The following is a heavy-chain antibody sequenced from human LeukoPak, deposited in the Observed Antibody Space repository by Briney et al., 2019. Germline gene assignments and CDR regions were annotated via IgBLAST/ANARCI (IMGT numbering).Heavy chain of an antibody. Sequence: GGSLRLSCAASGFTFSSYAMTWVRQAPGKGLDWVSGITSSGGNADYADSVKGRFTISRDNSKNTLYLQMNSLRAEDTAVYYCAKGEDTAMVEDYWGQGTLVTVSS. CDR2: ITSSGGNA. D-gene: IGHD5-18*01. CDR3: AKGEDTAMVEDY. CDR1: GFTFSSYA. J-gene: IGHJ4*02. V-gene: IGHV3-23*01.